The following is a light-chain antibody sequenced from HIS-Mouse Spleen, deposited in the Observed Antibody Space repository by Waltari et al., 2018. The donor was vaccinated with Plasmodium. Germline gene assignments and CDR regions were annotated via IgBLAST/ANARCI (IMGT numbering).Light chain of an antibody. CDR1: SGINVGTYR. CDR3: MIWHSSAWV. V-gene: IGLV5-45*03. CDR2: YKADSDK. Sequence: QAVLTQPSSLSASPGASASLTCTLRSGINVGTYRIHWYLHKPGSPPQSLLRYKADSDKQQGSGVPSRFSGSKDASANAGILLISGLQSEDEADYYCMIWHSSAWVFGGGTKLTVL. J-gene: IGLJ3*02.